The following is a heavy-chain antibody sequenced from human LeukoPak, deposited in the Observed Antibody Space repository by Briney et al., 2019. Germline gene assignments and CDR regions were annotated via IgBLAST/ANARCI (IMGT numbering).Heavy chain of an antibody. CDR3: AREGLAPNWFDP. CDR2: IYYSGST. V-gene: IGHV4-59*11. Sequence: SETLSLTCTVSGGPISSHYWSWIRQPPGKGLEWIGYIYYSGSTNYNPSLKSRVTISVDTSKNQFSLKLSSVTAADTAVYYCAREGLAPNWFDPWGQGTLVTVSS. CDR1: GGPISSHY. J-gene: IGHJ5*02.